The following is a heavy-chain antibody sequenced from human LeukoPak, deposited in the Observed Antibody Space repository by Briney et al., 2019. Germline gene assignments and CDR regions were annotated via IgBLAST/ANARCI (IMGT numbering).Heavy chain of an antibody. CDR1: GFTFSSYE. CDR2: IRSKAYGGTT. V-gene: IGHV3-49*04. Sequence: PGGSLRLSCAASGFTFSSYEMNWVRQAPGKGLEWVGFIRSKAYGGTTDYAASVKGRFTISRDDSKSIAYLQMNSLKTEDTAVYYCTRVYYWGQGTLVTVSS. CDR3: TRVYY. J-gene: IGHJ4*02.